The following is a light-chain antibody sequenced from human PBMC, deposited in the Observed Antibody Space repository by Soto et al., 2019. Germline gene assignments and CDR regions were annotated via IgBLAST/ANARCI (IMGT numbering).Light chain of an antibody. CDR3: QHLDGDRLYT. Sequence: DIQLTQSPSFLSASVGDRVTVTCRASQVINNYLAWYQQKPGKAPKLLIYAASTLQLGVPSRFSGSGSGTEFTLTINSLQPEDFATYCCQHLDGDRLYTFGQGTKLDI. V-gene: IGKV1-9*01. CDR2: AAS. CDR1: QVINNY. J-gene: IGKJ2*01.